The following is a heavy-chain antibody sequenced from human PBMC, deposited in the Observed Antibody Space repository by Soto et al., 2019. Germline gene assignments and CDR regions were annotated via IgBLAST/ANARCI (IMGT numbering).Heavy chain of an antibody. CDR2: ISSSGYI. Sequence: GGSLRLSCAASRFNFNSYTINWVRQAPGKRLEWLSSISSSGYIFSTDSVRGRFTISRDNAKNSVYLQINSLRAEDTAVYFCARRAITATTNWGAFDVWGQGTVVTVSS. CDR1: RFNFNSYT. V-gene: IGHV3-21*01. D-gene: IGHD1-20*01. CDR3: ARRAITATTNWGAFDV. J-gene: IGHJ3*01.